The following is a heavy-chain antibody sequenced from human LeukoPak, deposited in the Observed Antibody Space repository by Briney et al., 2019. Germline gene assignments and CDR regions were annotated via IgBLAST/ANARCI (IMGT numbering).Heavy chain of an antibody. CDR2: IIPIFGTA. CDR3: VKPYSSGWFELNDY. Sequence: GSSVKVSCKASGGTFSSYAISWVRQAPGQGLEWMGGIIPIFGTANYAQRFQGRVTITADESTSTAYMELSGLRSEDTAVYYCVKPYSSGWFELNDYWGQGTLVTVSS. V-gene: IGHV1-69*01. J-gene: IGHJ4*02. D-gene: IGHD6-19*01. CDR1: GGTFSSYA.